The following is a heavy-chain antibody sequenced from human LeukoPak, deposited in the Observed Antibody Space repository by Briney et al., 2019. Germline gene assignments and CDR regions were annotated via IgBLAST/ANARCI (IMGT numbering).Heavy chain of an antibody. Sequence: SETLSLTCTVSGGSISSYYWSWIRQHPGKGLEWIGYIYYSGSTYYNPSLKSRVTISVDTSKNQFSLKLSSVTAADTAVYYCARGAYSGSDSNWFDPWGQGTLVTVPS. CDR1: GGSISSYY. V-gene: IGHV4-59*06. CDR3: ARGAYSGSDSNWFDP. J-gene: IGHJ5*02. CDR2: IYYSGST. D-gene: IGHD5-12*01.